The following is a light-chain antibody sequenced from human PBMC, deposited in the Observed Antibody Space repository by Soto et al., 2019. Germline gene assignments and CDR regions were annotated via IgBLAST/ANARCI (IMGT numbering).Light chain of an antibody. CDR2: EVT. CDR1: SSDVGAYKY. J-gene: IGLJ3*02. Sequence: QSVLTQPPSASGSPGQSVTLSCTGTSSDVGAYKYVSWYQQYPGKAPKLMIYEVTKRPSGVPDRFSGSKSGNTASLTVSGLQSEDEADYYCTSYVGNDIWVFGGGTKLTVL. V-gene: IGLV2-8*01. CDR3: TSYVGNDIWV.